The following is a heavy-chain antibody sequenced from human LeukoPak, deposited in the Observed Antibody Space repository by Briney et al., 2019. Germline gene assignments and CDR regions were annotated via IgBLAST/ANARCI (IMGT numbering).Heavy chain of an antibody. J-gene: IGHJ4*02. V-gene: IGHV3-21*01. D-gene: IGHD6-19*01. CDR2: ISSSSSYI. CDR1: GFTFSSYS. CDR3: AKDSNLGMAVAVGDY. Sequence: GGSLRLSCAASGFTFSSYSMIWVRQAPGKGLEWVSSISSSSSYIYYADSVKGRFTISRDNAKNSLYLQMNSLRAEDTAVYYCAKDSNLGMAVAVGDYWGQGTLVAVSS.